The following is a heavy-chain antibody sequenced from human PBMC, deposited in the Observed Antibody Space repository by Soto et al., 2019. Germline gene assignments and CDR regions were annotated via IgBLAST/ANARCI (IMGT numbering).Heavy chain of an antibody. CDR2: IKTDASEK. D-gene: IGHD3-10*01. CDR1: GFTLRSHW. CDR3: ARDSGCGSGSSVSHYLDC. V-gene: IGHV3-7*01. Sequence: GGSLRLSCAASGFTLRSHWMSWVRQAPGKGLEWLATIKTDASEKKYVDSVKGRFTVSRDNAKNPLYLQMDSLRAEDRAVYYCARDSGCGSGSSVSHYLDCWGRGTLVTVSS. J-gene: IGHJ4*01.